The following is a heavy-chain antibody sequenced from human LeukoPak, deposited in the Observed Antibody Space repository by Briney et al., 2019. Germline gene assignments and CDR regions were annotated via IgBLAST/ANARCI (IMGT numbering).Heavy chain of an antibody. J-gene: IGHJ3*02. CDR1: GFTFSSYS. D-gene: IGHD4-17*01. V-gene: IGHV3-21*01. CDR2: ISSSSSYI. Sequence: GGSLRLSCAASGFTFSSYSMNWVRQAPGKGLEWVSSISSSSSYIYYADSVKGRFTISRDNAKNSLYLQMNSLRAEDTAVYYCARLGDYGLSGAFDIWGQATMVTVSS. CDR3: ARLGDYGLSGAFDI.